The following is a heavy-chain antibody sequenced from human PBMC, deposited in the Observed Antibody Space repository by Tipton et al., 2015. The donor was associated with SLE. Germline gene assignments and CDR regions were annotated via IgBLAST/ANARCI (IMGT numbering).Heavy chain of an antibody. CDR3: ARRRGSSWYEDYFDY. CDR1: GASINSGSFY. V-gene: IGHV4-61*02. J-gene: IGHJ4*02. Sequence: TLSLTCTVSGASINSGSFYWRWIRQPAGKGLEWIGRIYTRASTKYDPSLKSRVTISLDTSKNQFSLKLTSVTAADTAVYYCARRRGSSWYEDYFDYWGQGTLVTVSS. CDR2: IYTRAST. D-gene: IGHD6-13*01.